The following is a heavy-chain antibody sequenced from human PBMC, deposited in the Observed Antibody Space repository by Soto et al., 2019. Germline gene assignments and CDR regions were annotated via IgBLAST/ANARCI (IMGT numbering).Heavy chain of an antibody. J-gene: IGHJ2*01. CDR3: AKEQTATNYWYFDV. V-gene: IGHV3-23*01. CDR1: GFTFSNYT. CDR2: ISGRDGST. Sequence: EVQLLESGGGLVQPGGSLRLSCVASGFTFSNYTMTWVRQAPGKGLEWVSVISGRDGSTYYADSVKGRFTISRDNSKSTVYLQMNSLRAEDTALYYCAKEQTATNYWYFDVWGRGTLATVSS. D-gene: IGHD2-21*02.